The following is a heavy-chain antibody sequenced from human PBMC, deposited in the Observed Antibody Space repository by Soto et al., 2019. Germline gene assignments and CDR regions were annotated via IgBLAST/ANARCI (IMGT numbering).Heavy chain of an antibody. CDR1: GYTFTSYG. CDR2: ISAYNGNT. CDR3: ARDPPRIAAGYYYYYGMDV. J-gene: IGHJ6*02. Sequence: ASVKVSCKASGYTFTSYGISWVRQAPGQELEWMGWISAYNGNTNYAQKLQGRVTMTTDTSTSTAYMELRSLRSDDTAVYYCARDPPRIAAGYYYYYGMDVWGQGTTVTVSS. D-gene: IGHD6-6*01. V-gene: IGHV1-18*04.